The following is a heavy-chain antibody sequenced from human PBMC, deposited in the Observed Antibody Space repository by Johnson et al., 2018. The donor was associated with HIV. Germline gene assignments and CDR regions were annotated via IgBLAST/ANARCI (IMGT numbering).Heavy chain of an antibody. CDR1: GFAFDDYG. J-gene: IGHJ3*02. D-gene: IGHD4-23*01. V-gene: IGHV3-20*04. CDR3: ARELRGLGAFDI. CDR2: FNWNGGST. Sequence: VQLVESGGGVVRPGGSLRLSCAASGFAFDDYGMSWVRQAPGKGLDWVSGFNWNGGSTGYAGSVKGRFTISRDNDKNSLYLQMDSLRAEDTAVYYCARELRGLGAFDIWGQGTMVTVSS.